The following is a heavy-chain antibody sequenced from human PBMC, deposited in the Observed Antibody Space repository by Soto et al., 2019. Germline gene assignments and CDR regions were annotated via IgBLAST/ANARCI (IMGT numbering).Heavy chain of an antibody. V-gene: IGHV3-15*01. Sequence: GVSLSLSCSASGFTFTDAWMSWVRQAPGKGLDWVGRIKSKSDGGTTEYAAPVRGRFTISRDDSKNTLYLQMKSLKTEDTAGYDCTTDLWRRAVVVGSTGDFSSLDQGT. CDR2: IKSKSDGGTT. CDR1: GFTFTDAW. J-gene: IGHJ5*02. D-gene: IGHD2-15*01. CDR3: TTDLWRRAVVVGSTGDFSS.